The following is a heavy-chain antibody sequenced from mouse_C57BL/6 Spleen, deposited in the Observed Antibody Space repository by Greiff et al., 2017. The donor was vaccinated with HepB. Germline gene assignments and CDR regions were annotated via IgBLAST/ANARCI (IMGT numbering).Heavy chain of an antibody. Sequence: VQLQQPGAELVKPGASVKLSCKASGYTFTSYWMHWVKQRPGQGLEWIGMIHPNSGSTNYNEKFKSKATLTVDKSSSTAYMQLSSLTSEDSAVYYCARENYGIYAMDYWGQGTSVTVSS. CDR2: IHPNSGST. D-gene: IGHD1-1*01. J-gene: IGHJ4*01. CDR3: ARENYGIYAMDY. V-gene: IGHV1-64*01. CDR1: GYTFTSYW.